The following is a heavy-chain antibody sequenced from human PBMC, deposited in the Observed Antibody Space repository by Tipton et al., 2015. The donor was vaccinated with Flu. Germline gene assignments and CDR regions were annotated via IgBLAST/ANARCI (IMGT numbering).Heavy chain of an antibody. D-gene: IGHD1-1*01. J-gene: IGHJ4*02. CDR2: IYTSGNT. Sequence: TLSLTCTVSGGSMTQDYWSWFRQPAGMGLEWVGRIYTSGNTNYNPSLKSRITMSLDTSKNQFSLRLSSVTAADTAVYYCARGVWNAGASYYFDSWGQGALATVSS. CDR1: GGSMTQDY. CDR3: ARGVWNAGASYYFDS. V-gene: IGHV4-4*07.